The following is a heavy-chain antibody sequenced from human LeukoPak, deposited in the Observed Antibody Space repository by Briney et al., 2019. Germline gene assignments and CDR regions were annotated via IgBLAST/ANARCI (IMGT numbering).Heavy chain of an antibody. CDR2: VYYTGIT. J-gene: IGHJ6*03. D-gene: IGHD3-22*01. V-gene: IGHV4-39*01. CDR3: ARQVRSPVVMFMDV. Sequence: KPSETLSLTCTVAGGSISSSTYNWGWIRQPPGKGLEWIGSVYYTGITYYNPSVESRVTISVDTSKNPFSLELNSVTAADTGVYFCARQVRSPVVMFMDVWGKGTTVIVSS. CDR1: GGSISSSTYN.